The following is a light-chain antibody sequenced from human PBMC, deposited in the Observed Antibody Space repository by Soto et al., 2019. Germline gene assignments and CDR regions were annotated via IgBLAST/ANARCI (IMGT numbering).Light chain of an antibody. CDR3: QQYNKWPYT. V-gene: IGKV3-15*01. CDR1: QSVGRN. CDR2: GTS. Sequence: EIVMTQSPVALSVSPGESAALSCRASQSVGRNFAWYQQRPGQAPRVLIYGTSTRATGVPARFSGSGSGTDLTLTISSLQSEDFAVYYCQQYNKWPYTVGQGTRLEIK. J-gene: IGKJ2*01.